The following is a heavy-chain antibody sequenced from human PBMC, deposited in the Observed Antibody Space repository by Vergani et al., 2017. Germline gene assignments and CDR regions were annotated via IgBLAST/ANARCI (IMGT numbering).Heavy chain of an antibody. Sequence: VQLVQSGAEVKKPGASVKVSCKASGYTFTGYYMHWVRQAPGQRLEWMGWINTGNGNTKYSQKFQGRVTITRDTSASTAYMELSSLRAEDTAVYYCASRGFDFWSGYNNWFDPWGQGTLVTVSS. CDR2: INTGNGNT. D-gene: IGHD3-3*01. J-gene: IGHJ5*02. CDR1: GYTFTGYY. CDR3: ASRGFDFWSGYNNWFDP. V-gene: IGHV1-3*04.